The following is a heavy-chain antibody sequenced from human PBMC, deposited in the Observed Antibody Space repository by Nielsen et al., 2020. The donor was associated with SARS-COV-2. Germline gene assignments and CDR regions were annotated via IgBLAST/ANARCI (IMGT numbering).Heavy chain of an antibody. J-gene: IGHJ3*02. D-gene: IGHD6-13*01. V-gene: IGHV3-73*01. Sequence: GESLKISCAASGFTFSDSSMHWVRQASGKGLEWVGRIRSKSYSYATAYDASMKGRFTISRDDSKNTAYLQMNSLKTEDTAVFYCTRVNPISSSWFDAFDIWGQGTMVTVSS. CDR2: IRSKSYSYAT. CDR3: TRVNPISSSWFDAFDI. CDR1: GFTFSDSS.